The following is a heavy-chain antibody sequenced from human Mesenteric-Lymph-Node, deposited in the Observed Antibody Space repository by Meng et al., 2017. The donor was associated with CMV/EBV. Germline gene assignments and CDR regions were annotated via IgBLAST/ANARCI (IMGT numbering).Heavy chain of an antibody. D-gene: IGHD2-2*01. CDR2: INSAISYI. Sequence: FSFSSYSMHWVRQAPGKGLEWVSSINSAISYIYYADSMKGRFTVSRDNAKNSLFLQMNSLRVEDTAVYYCARKGDCSSTSCQPYFDYWGQGTLVTVSS. V-gene: IGHV3-21*01. J-gene: IGHJ4*02. CDR1: FSFSSYS. CDR3: ARKGDCSSTSCQPYFDY.